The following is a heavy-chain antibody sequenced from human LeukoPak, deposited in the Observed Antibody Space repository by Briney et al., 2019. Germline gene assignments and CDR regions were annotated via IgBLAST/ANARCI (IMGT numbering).Heavy chain of an antibody. Sequence: GGSLRLSCAASGFTFSSYWIHWVRQVPGKGLVWVSRIYGDGSYTTYADSVKGRFAISSDSAKNTLYLQMNSLRAEDTGAYYCARGRKAGVDYYYYMDVWGKGTTVTVSS. J-gene: IGHJ6*03. D-gene: IGHD3-10*01. CDR1: GFTFSSYW. V-gene: IGHV3-74*01. CDR3: ARGRKAGVDYYYYMDV. CDR2: IYGDGSYT.